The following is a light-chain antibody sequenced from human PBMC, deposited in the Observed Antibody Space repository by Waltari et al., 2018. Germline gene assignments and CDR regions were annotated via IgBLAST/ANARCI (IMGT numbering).Light chain of an antibody. CDR1: QSVSSSY. V-gene: IGKV3-20*01. Sequence: EIVLTQSPGTLSLSPGERATLSCRASQSVSSSYLAWYQQKPGQAPRLLIYGASSRATGIPDRFSGSGSGTDFTLTISRLEPEDFAVHYCQQYGSSPPGVTFGGGTKVEIK. CDR2: GAS. J-gene: IGKJ4*01. CDR3: QQYGSSPPGVT.